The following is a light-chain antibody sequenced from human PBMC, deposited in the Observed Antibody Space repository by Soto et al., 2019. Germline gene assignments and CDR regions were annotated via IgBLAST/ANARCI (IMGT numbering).Light chain of an antibody. Sequence: EIVLTQSPGPLSLSPGERATLSCRASQSVSSSYLAWYQQKPGQAPRLLIYGASSRATGIPDRFSGSGSGTDFTLTISRLEPEDFAVYYCQQYGSSPSRFGQGTKVDI. CDR2: GAS. CDR3: QQYGSSPSR. V-gene: IGKV3-20*01. J-gene: IGKJ1*01. CDR1: QSVSSSY.